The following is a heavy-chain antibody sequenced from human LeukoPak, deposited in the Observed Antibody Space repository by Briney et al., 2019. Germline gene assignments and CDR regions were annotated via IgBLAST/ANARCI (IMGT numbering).Heavy chain of an antibody. V-gene: IGHV3-48*03. CDR1: GFTFSSYE. D-gene: IGHD6-19*01. CDR2: ISSSGSTI. CDR3: ARVNIAVAGSDY. J-gene: IGHJ4*02. Sequence: GGSLRLSCAASGFTFSSYEMNWVRQAPGKGLEWVSYISSSGSTIYYADSVKGRFTISRDNAKNSLYLQMNSLRAEDTAVYHCARVNIAVAGSDYWGQGTLVTVSS.